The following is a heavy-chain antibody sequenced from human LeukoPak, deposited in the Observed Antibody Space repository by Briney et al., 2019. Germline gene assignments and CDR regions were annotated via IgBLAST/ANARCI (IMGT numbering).Heavy chain of an antibody. CDR3: XKXXSGVGYSSSWYTVED. CDR1: GFTFDDYT. J-gene: IGHJ4*02. D-gene: IGHD6-13*01. Sequence: GXSLRXSCAASGFTFDDYTMHWVRQAPGKGLEWVSLISWDGGSTYYADSVKGRFTISRDNSKNSLYLQMNSLRTEETALYYCXKXXSGVGYSSSWYTVEDWGQGTLVTVSS. V-gene: IGHV3-43*01. CDR2: ISWDGGST.